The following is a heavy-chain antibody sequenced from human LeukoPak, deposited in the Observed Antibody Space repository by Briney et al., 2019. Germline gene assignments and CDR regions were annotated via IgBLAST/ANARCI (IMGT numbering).Heavy chain of an antibody. CDR3: AKDGGITIFGVVPYNWFDP. CDR1: GFTFSSYA. V-gene: IGHV3-23*01. J-gene: IGHJ5*02. Sequence: GSLRLSCAASGFTFSSYAMSWVRPAPGKGLEWVSAISGSGGSTYYADSVKGRFTISRDNSKNTLYLQMNSLRAEDTAVYYCAKDGGITIFGVVPYNWFDPWGQGTLVTVSS. D-gene: IGHD3-3*01. CDR2: ISGSGGST.